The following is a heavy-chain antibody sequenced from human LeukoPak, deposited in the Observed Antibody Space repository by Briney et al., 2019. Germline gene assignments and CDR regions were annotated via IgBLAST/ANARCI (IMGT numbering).Heavy chain of an antibody. CDR1: GGSIRNYY. Sequence: SETLSLTCTVSGGSIRNYYCSWIRQPPGKGLEWVGYIYYSGSTSYNPSPKSRVTISVDTSKNQFSLKLSSVTAADTAVYYCARHFTGPGTYTPYFGMDVWGQGTTVTVSS. D-gene: IGHD3-16*01. CDR3: ARHFTGPGTYTPYFGMDV. CDR2: IYYSGST. J-gene: IGHJ6*02. V-gene: IGHV4-59*08.